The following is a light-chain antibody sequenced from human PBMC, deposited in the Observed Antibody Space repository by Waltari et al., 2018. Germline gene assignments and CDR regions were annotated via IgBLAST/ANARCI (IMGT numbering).Light chain of an antibody. CDR1: QSVSSN. CDR3: QQYHDWLPIP. J-gene: IGKJ5*01. CDR2: GAS. V-gene: IGKV3-15*01. Sequence: ERVMTQSPAILSVSPGERATLSCRASQSVSSNLAWYQQKPVQAPRLLIYGASTRATGIPARFSGSGSGTEFTLTISSLQSEDSAVYYCQQYHDWLPIPFGQGTRLEIK.